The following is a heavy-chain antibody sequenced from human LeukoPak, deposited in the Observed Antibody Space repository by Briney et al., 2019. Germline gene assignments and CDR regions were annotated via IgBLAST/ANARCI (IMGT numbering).Heavy chain of an antibody. CDR2: IRYDGSNK. Sequence: GGSLRLSCAASGFTFSSYGMHWVRQAPGKGLEWVAFIRYDGSNKYYADSVKGRFTISRDNSKNTLYLQMNSLRAEDTAVYYCARLTQTLWFSGARTRRNYYYMDVWGKGTTVTISS. CDR3: ARLTQTLWFSGARTRRNYYYMDV. CDR1: GFTFSSYG. V-gene: IGHV3-30*02. J-gene: IGHJ6*03. D-gene: IGHD5-18*01.